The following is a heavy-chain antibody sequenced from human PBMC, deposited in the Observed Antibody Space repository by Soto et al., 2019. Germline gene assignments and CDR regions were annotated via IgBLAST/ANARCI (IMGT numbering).Heavy chain of an antibody. CDR3: SRGPRRLYHHAD. V-gene: IGHV3-74*01. Sequence: PGGSLRLSCAASGFTFSGDWMHWVRQAAGKGLVWVSRINMDGSSTNYADSVKGRFTISRDNAKNTLYLQMNSLGVDDTAVYYCSRGPRRLYHHADWGQGALVPVSS. D-gene: IGHD2-2*01. J-gene: IGHJ1*01. CDR2: INMDGSST. CDR1: GFTFSGDW.